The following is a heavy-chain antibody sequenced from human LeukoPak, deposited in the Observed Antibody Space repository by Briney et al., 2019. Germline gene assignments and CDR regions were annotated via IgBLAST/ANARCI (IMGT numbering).Heavy chain of an antibody. J-gene: IGHJ4*02. Sequence: SETLSLTCTVSGGSINSYFRNWIRQPPGKGLEWIGSIYHSGSTYYNPSLKSRVTISVDTSKNQFSLKLSSVTAADTAVYYCARDFGRSPYYFDYWGQGTLVTVSS. CDR1: GGSINSYF. CDR2: IYHSGST. V-gene: IGHV4-38-2*02. D-gene: IGHD3-10*01. CDR3: ARDFGRSPYYFDY.